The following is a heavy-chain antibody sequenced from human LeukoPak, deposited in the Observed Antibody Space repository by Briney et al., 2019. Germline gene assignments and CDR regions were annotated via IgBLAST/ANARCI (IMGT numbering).Heavy chain of an antibody. J-gene: IGHJ4*02. CDR3: ARSVKMGMTTEY. V-gene: IGHV4-61*02. Sequence: SETLSLTCTVSGGSISSGSYYWSWIRQPAGKGLEWIGRIYTSGSTNYNPFFKSRVTISVDTSKNQFSLKLSSVTAADTAVYYCARSVKMGMTTEYWGQGTLVTVSS. CDR1: GGSISSGSYY. CDR2: IYTSGST. D-gene: IGHD4-11*01.